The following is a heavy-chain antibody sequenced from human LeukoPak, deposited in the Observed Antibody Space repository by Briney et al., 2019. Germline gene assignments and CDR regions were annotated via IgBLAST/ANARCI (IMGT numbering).Heavy chain of an antibody. CDR1: GGTFSSYA. V-gene: IGHV1-69*01. D-gene: IGHD3-22*01. Sequence: SSVKVSCKASGGTFSSYAISWVRQAPGQGLEWMGGVVPIFGTTNYAQKFQGRVTITADESTSTAYMELSSPRSEDTAVYYCARSPYDSRGQDFYYYYMDVWGKGTTVTASS. CDR3: ARSPYDSRGQDFYYYYMDV. J-gene: IGHJ6*03. CDR2: VVPIFGTT.